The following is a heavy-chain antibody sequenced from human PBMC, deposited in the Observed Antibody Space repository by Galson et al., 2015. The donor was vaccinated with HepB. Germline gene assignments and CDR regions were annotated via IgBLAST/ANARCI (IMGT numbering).Heavy chain of an antibody. CDR2: FNPSADTT. CDR1: GYTFTTYF. D-gene: IGHD3-10*01. Sequence: SVKVSCKASGYTFTTYFMHWLRQAPGQGLEWMGIFNPSADTTRYALKFQGRVTMTRDTSTSTVYMELSSLRSEDTAVYYCARATWFGDLALMFDYWGQGTLVTVSS. CDR3: ARATWFGDLALMFDY. V-gene: IGHV1-46*01. J-gene: IGHJ4*02.